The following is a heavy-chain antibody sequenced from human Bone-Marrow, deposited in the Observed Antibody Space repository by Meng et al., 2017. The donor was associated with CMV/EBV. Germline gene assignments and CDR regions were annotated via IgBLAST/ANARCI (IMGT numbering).Heavy chain of an antibody. CDR1: GGSISSSNW. CDR2: IYHSGST. CDR3: ASRDSSGFYYNWFDP. V-gene: IGHV4-4*02. D-gene: IGHD3-22*01. Sequence: SETLSLTCPVSGGSISSSNWWSWVRQPPGKGLEWIGEIYHSGSTNYNPSLKSRVTISVDKSKNQFSLKLSSVTAADTAVYYCASRDSSGFYYNWFDPWGQGTLVTVSS. J-gene: IGHJ5*02.